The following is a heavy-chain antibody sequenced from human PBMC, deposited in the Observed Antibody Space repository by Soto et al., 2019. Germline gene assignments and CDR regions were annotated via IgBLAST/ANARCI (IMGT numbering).Heavy chain of an antibody. CDR1: GLTFSGYS. D-gene: IGHD1-20*01. J-gene: IGHJ6*01. CDR3: ARSRHDNCNDAAFDS. V-gene: IGHV3-21*03. CDR2: TTSGSTYI. Sequence: GSLRLSGAASGLTFSGYSMNWGRQATGKSLEWVPSTTSGSTYIYYADSLKGLFTISRENAKNSLSLQRSSLRAEDTAVYYCARSRHDNCNDAAFDSWGHGTTGAVAS.